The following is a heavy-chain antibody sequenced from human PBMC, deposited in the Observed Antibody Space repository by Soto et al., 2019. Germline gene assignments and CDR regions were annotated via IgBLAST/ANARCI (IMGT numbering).Heavy chain of an antibody. Sequence: KASETLSLTCTVPGGSISSGDYCWSWIRQHPGKGLEWIGHIYNSGNTYYNPSLKSRVTISVDTSKNQFSLKLNSVTAADTAVYYCARRWGRSFDYWGQGTLVTVSS. J-gene: IGHJ4*02. V-gene: IGHV4-31*03. CDR1: GGSISSGDYC. CDR2: IYNSGNT. CDR3: ARRWGRSFDY. D-gene: IGHD2-15*01.